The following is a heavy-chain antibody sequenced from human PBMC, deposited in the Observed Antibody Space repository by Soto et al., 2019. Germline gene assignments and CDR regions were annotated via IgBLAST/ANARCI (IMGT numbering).Heavy chain of an antibody. Sequence: QITLKESGPTLVKPTQTLTLTCTFSGFSLSTSGVGVGWIRQPPGKALEWLALIYWDDDKRYSPSLKSRLTITEDTSKNQVVLTMTNMDPVDTAPYYCAQITYYDFWIGHRNWFDPWGQGTLVTVSS. CDR1: GFSLSTSGVG. CDR2: IYWDDDK. CDR3: AQITYYDFWIGHRNWFDP. D-gene: IGHD3-3*01. V-gene: IGHV2-5*02. J-gene: IGHJ5*02.